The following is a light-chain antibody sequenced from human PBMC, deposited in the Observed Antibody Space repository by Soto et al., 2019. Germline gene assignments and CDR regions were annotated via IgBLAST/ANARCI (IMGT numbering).Light chain of an antibody. J-gene: IGKJ3*01. CDR3: QWSYGTPRT. CDR1: QSITNY. V-gene: IGKV1-39*01. CDR2: AAD. Sequence: DIQMTHSPSSLSPSVGHRVTITFWASQSITNYLTWFQQKPGKAPSLLIFAADNLQDGVPSRFSGSGSGRDFTLTISSLQPEDFATYYCQWSYGTPRTLGPGTKVDI.